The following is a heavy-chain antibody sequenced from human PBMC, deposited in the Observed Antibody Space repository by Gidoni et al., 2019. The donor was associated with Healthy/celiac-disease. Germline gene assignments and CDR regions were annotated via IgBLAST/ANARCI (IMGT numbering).Heavy chain of an antibody. CDR2: ISGSGGST. Sequence: EVQLLESGGGLVQPGGSLRLSCAASGFTFSSYAMSWVRQAPGKGLEWVSAISGSGGSTYYADSVKGRFTISRDNSKNTLYLQMNSLRAEDTAVYYCAKAQHPYIAVAGYYFDYWGQGTLVTVSS. CDR3: AKAQHPYIAVAGYYFDY. D-gene: IGHD6-19*01. J-gene: IGHJ4*02. CDR1: GFTFSSYA. V-gene: IGHV3-23*01.